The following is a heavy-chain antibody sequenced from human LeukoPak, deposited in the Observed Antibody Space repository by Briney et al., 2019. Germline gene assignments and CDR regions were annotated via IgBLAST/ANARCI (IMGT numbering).Heavy chain of an antibody. CDR2: ISASGGST. CDR3: AKITILTPYRFDP. D-gene: IGHD3-9*01. Sequence: PGGSLRLSCAASGFTFSSYAMSWVRQAPGKGLEWVSAISASGGSTDYADSVKGRFTISRDNSKDTLYLQMNSLRAEDTGVYYCAKITILTPYRFDPWGQGTMVTVSS. J-gene: IGHJ5*02. V-gene: IGHV3-23*01. CDR1: GFTFSSYA.